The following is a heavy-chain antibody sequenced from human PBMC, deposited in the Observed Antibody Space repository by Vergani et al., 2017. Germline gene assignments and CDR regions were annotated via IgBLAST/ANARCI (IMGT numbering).Heavy chain of an antibody. CDR1: GFTVSSNE. CDR2: TSGGST. D-gene: IGHD2-15*01. CDR3: TTDNQQSSLGHCSGTNCYGGVFDI. J-gene: IGHJ3*02. Sequence: EVQLVESRGVLVQPGGSLRLSCAASGFTVSSNEMSWVRQAPGKGLEWVSSTSGGSTYYADSRKGRFTISRDNSKNTLHLQMNSLRAEDTAVYYCTTDNQQSSLGHCSGTNCYGGVFDIWGQGTVVTVSS. V-gene: IGHV3-38-3*01.